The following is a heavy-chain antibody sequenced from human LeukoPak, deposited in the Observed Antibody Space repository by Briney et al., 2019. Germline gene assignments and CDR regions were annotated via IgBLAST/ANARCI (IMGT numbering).Heavy chain of an antibody. CDR2: ISGIGAGT. J-gene: IGHJ4*02. V-gene: IGHV3-23*01. Sequence: GGSLRLSCAAPGFTFSSYAMSWVRQAPGKGLEWVSLISGIGAGTYYADSVKGRFTISRDNSKNTLYLQMNSLRAEDTAVYYCARKGRGNYYFDYWGQGTLVTVSS. CDR1: GFTFSSYA. D-gene: IGHD1-7*01. CDR3: ARKGRGNYYFDY.